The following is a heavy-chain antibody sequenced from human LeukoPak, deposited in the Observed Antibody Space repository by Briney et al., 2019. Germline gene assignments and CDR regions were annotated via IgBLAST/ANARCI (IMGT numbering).Heavy chain of an antibody. CDR2: IYTSGST. CDR1: GGSISSYY. CDR3: ASGRQTRTGTEYFDL. V-gene: IGHV4-4*07. Sequence: SETLSLTCTVSGGSISSYYWSWIRQPAGKGLEWIGRIYTSGSTNYNPSLKSRVTMSVDTSKNQFSLKLSSVTAADTAAYYCASGRQTRTGTEYFDLWGRGTLVTVSS. D-gene: IGHD1-7*01. J-gene: IGHJ2*01.